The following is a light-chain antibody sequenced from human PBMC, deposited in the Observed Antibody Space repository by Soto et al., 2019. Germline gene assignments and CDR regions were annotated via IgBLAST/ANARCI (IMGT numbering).Light chain of an antibody. V-gene: IGLV1-44*01. CDR1: SSNIGSNT. J-gene: IGLJ2*01. CDR3: AACDATLNGL. CDR2: SNN. Sequence: QSVLTQPPSASGTPGQRVTISCSGSSSNIGSNTVNWYQQLPGTATKLLIYSNNQRPSGAPDRSSGTTSGTSAPLAISGLQAEDEADYYCAACDATLNGLFGGGTKLTVL.